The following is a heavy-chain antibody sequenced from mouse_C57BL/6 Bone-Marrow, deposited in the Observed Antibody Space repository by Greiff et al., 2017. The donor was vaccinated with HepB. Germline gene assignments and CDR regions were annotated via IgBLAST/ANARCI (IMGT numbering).Heavy chain of an antibody. CDR1: GYTFTSYG. V-gene: IGHV1-81*01. CDR2: VYPRSGNT. D-gene: IGHD1-1*01. J-gene: IGHJ4*01. Sequence: VKLMESGAELARPGASVKLSCKASGYTFTSYGISWVKQRTGQGLEWIGEVYPRSGNTYYNEKFKGKATLTADKSSSTAYMELRSLTSEDSAVYFCARTPITTVVATRAMDYWGQGTSVTVSS. CDR3: ARTPITTVVATRAMDY.